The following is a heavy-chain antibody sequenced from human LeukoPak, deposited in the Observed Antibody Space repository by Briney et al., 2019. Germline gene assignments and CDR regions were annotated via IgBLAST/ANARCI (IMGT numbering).Heavy chain of an antibody. D-gene: IGHD3-22*01. J-gene: IGHJ4*02. Sequence: PSETLSLTCAVYGGSFSGYYWSWIRQPPGKGLEWIGEINHSGSTNYNPSLKSRVTISVDTSKNQFSLKLSSVTAADTAVYYCARGHYYDHAAPFDYWGQGTLVTVSS. V-gene: IGHV4-34*01. CDR2: INHSGST. CDR1: GGSFSGYY. CDR3: ARGHYYDHAAPFDY.